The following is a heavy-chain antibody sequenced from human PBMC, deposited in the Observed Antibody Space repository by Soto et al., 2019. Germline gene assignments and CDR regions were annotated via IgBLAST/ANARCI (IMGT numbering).Heavy chain of an antibody. CDR2: INAGNGNT. CDR3: ARDPLAVARTLDY. D-gene: IGHD6-19*01. Sequence: ASVKVSCKASGYTFNSYAIHWVRQAPGQRLEWMGWINAGNGNTKYSQKFQGRVTITRDTSASTVHMELSSLGSEDTAVYYCARDPLAVARTLDYWGQGTLVPVSS. V-gene: IGHV1-3*01. J-gene: IGHJ4*02. CDR1: GYTFNSYA.